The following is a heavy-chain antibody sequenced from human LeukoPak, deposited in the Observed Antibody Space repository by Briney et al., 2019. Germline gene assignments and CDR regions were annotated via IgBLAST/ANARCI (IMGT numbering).Heavy chain of an antibody. J-gene: IGHJ4*02. CDR2: INRDGSSA. CDR3: ARRVSAKSLDY. Sequence: PGGSLRLSCAASGFTFSSYWMHWVRQSPGKGPVWVSRINRDGSSANYADSVKGRFTISRDNAKNTLYLQMNSLRAEDTAVYYCARRVSAKSLDYWGQGTLATVSS. D-gene: IGHD5-18*01. V-gene: IGHV3-74*01. CDR1: GFTFSSYW.